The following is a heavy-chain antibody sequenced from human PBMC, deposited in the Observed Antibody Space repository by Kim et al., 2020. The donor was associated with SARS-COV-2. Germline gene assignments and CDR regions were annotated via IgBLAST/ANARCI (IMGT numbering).Heavy chain of an antibody. D-gene: IGHD3-22*01. Sequence: GGSLRLSCSASGFTFSSYAMHWVRQAPGKGLEWVAAITSNGSNTYYADSVKGRFTISRDNSKNTLYLQMSSLRAEDTAVYYCVKGIVVVNRFDYWGQGTLVTVSS. J-gene: IGHJ4*02. CDR1: GFTFSSYA. CDR3: VKGIVVVNRFDY. CDR2: ITSNGSNT. V-gene: IGHV3-64D*09.